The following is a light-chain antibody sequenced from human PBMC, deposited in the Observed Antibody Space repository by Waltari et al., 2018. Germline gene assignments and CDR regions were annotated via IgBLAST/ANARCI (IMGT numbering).Light chain of an antibody. CDR2: DVS. V-gene: IGLV2-14*03. CDR1: SSDIGGYNS. J-gene: IGLJ1*01. CDR3: TSYRSSSTLPYV. Sequence: QSALTQPASVSGSPGQSITISCTGTSSDIGGYNSVSWYQQHPGKAPKLMIYDVSNRPSGVSNRFSGFKSGNTASQTISGLQAEDEADYYCTSYRSSSTLPYVFGTGTKVTVL.